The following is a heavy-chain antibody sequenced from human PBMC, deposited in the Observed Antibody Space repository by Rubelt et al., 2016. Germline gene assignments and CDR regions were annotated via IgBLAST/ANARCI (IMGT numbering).Heavy chain of an antibody. CDR1: GGSFSGYY. J-gene: IGHJ4*02. CDR2: INHSGST. Sequence: QVQLQQWGAGLLKPSETLSLSCAVYGGSFSGYYWSWIRQPPGKGLEWIGEINHSGSTNYNPSLKSRVTISVDPSTSQFSLKLSSVTAADTAFCYCAKLDTTGPDEYWGQGTLVTVSS. CDR3: AKLDTTGPDEY. D-gene: IGHD3-22*01. V-gene: IGHV4-34*01.